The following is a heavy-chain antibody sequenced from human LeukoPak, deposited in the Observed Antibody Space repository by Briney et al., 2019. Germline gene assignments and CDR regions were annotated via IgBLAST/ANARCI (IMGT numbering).Heavy chain of an antibody. CDR2: ISGSGGST. Sequence: PGGSLRLSCAASGFTFSSYAMSWVRQAPGKGLEWVSAISGSGGSTYYADSVKGRFTISRDNSKNTLYLQMNSLRAEDTAVYYCARSQDSGSYHDAFDIWGQGTMVTVSS. V-gene: IGHV3-23*01. CDR1: GFTFSSYA. J-gene: IGHJ3*02. CDR3: ARSQDSGSYHDAFDI. D-gene: IGHD1-26*01.